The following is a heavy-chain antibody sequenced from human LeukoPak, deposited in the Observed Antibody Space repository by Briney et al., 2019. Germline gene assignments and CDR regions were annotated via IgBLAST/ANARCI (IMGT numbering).Heavy chain of an antibody. V-gene: IGHV1-69*04. J-gene: IGHJ4*02. D-gene: IGHD2-2*01. Sequence: SVKVSCKASGGTFSSYAISWVRQAPGQGLEWMGRIIPILGIANYAQKFQGRVTITADKSTSTAYMELSSLRSEDTAVYYCARVQPYHCTTTSCSGHYFDYWGQGTLVTVSS. CDR1: GGTFSSYA. CDR2: IIPILGIA. CDR3: ARVQPYHCTTTSCSGHYFDY.